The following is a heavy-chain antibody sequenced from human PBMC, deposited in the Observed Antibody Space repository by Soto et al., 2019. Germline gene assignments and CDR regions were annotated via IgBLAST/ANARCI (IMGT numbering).Heavy chain of an antibody. CDR3: ARSYRGGDYHFGF. Sequence: EVQLLESGGGLVQPGGSLRLSCAASEFTFSTYTMSWVRQAPGKGLEWVAAISGRGDSTSYADSVRGRFTISRDNSKSILFLQMSSLRAEDTAIYYCARSYRGGDYHFGFWGQGTLVTVSS. CDR2: ISGRGDST. V-gene: IGHV3-23*01. CDR1: EFTFSTYT. D-gene: IGHD4-17*01. J-gene: IGHJ4*02.